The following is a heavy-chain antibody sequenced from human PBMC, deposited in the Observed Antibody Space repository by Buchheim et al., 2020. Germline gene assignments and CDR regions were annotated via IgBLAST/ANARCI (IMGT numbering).Heavy chain of an antibody. CDR3: AKVPIASTGAAFDY. Sequence: EVQLLESGGGLVQPGESLRLSCAASGFTFSSYGMSWVRQAPGKGLEWVSGISGRGASTFYADSVKGRFTISRDNSKNTLYVEMNNLRAEDTAVYYCAKVPIASTGAAFDYWGQGTL. V-gene: IGHV3-23*01. J-gene: IGHJ4*02. CDR1: GFTFSSYG. D-gene: IGHD2-21*01. CDR2: ISGRGAST.